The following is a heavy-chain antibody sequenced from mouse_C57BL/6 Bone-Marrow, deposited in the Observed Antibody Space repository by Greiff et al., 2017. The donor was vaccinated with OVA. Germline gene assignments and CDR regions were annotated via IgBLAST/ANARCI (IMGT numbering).Heavy chain of an antibody. J-gene: IGHJ4*01. CDR2: IHPNSGST. Sequence: QVQLQQPGAELVKPGASVKLSCKASGYTFTSYWMHWVKQRPGQGLEWIGMIHPNSGSTNYNEKFKSKATLTVDKSSSTAYMQLSSLTSEDSAVYYCARDGLRWYAMDYWGQGTSVTVSS. CDR3: ARDGLRWYAMDY. D-gene: IGHD1-1*01. CDR1: GYTFTSYW. V-gene: IGHV1-64*01.